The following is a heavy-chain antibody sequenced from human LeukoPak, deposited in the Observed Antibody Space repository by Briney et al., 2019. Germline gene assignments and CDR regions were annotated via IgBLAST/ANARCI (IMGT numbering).Heavy chain of an antibody. D-gene: IGHD3-16*02. CDR1: GXSISGYY. V-gene: IGHV4-59*01. Sequence: SETLSLTWTVSGXSISGYYGSWIRQPPGKGLEWIGYIYYSGSTNYNPSLKSRVTISVDTSKNQFSLKLSSVTAADTAVYYCARGNMITFGGVIAPFDYWGQGTLVTVSS. CDR3: ARGNMITFGGVIAPFDY. CDR2: IYYSGST. J-gene: IGHJ4*02.